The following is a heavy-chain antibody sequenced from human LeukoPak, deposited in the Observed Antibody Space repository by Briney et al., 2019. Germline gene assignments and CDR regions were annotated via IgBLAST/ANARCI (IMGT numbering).Heavy chain of an antibody. D-gene: IGHD2/OR15-2a*01. V-gene: IGHV3-48*01. Sequence: GGSLRLPCVASGFPFSSYWMTWVRQAPGKGLEWVSYISSSSSTIYYADSVKGRFTISRDNAKNSLYLQMNSLRAEDTAVYYCAREPFYNYYYYGMDVWGQGTTVTVSS. CDR3: AREPFYNYYYYGMDV. J-gene: IGHJ6*02. CDR2: ISSSSSTI. CDR1: GFPFSSYW.